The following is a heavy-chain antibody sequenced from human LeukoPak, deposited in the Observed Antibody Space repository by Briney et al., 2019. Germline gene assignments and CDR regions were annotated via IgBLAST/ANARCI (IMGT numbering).Heavy chain of an antibody. CDR1: VFTLSSYA. D-gene: IGHD1-26*01. Sequence: GGSLRLSRAASVFTLSSYAMSGVRQAPGKGLEWVAFIRFVGGNKDYADSVKGRFTISRDNSKNTLYLQMNSLRAEDTAVYYCAKDRVVGATISGENDYWGQGTMVTVSS. V-gene: IGHV3-30*02. CDR2: IRFVGGNK. J-gene: IGHJ4*02. CDR3: AKDRVVGATISGENDY.